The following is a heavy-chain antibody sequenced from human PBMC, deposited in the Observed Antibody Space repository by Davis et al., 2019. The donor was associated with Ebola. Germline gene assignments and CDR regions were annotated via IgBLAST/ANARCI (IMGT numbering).Heavy chain of an antibody. CDR3: ARDFDGGNYYFDY. V-gene: IGHV1-69*13. Sequence: SVTVSCKTSGGSFSSHPISWVRQAPRQGLEWMGGIIPIFNTPHYAQKFQGRITITADASTSTAYMELSSLRSEDTATYICARDFDGGNYYFDYWGPGTPVTVSS. CDR1: GGSFSSHP. CDR2: IIPIFNTP. D-gene: IGHD3-9*01. J-gene: IGHJ4*02.